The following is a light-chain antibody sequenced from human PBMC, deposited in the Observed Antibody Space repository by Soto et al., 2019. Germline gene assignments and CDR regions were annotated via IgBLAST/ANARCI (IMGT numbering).Light chain of an antibody. CDR2: GTS. V-gene: IGKV3-20*01. CDR3: QQYGNSPRYS. J-gene: IGKJ2*03. CDR1: QSVSSNY. Sequence: EIVLTQSPGTLSLSLGERATLSCRASQSVSSNYLAWYQQKPGQAPRLLIYGTSGRATRIPDRFSGSGSWTDFTLTISRLEPEDFAVYYCQQYGNSPRYSFGQGTKLVIK.